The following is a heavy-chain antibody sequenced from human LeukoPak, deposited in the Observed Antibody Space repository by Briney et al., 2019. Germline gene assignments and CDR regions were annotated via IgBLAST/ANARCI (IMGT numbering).Heavy chain of an antibody. CDR3: ASFSSHGSGYDY. J-gene: IGHJ4*02. Sequence: SETLSLTCTVSGGSISSYYWSWIRQPPGKGLEWIGYIYYSGSTNYNPSLKSRVTISVDTSKHQFSLKLSSVTAADTAVYYCASFSSHGSGYDYWGQGTLVTVSS. D-gene: IGHD3-10*01. CDR1: GGSISSYY. CDR2: IYYSGST. V-gene: IGHV4-59*01.